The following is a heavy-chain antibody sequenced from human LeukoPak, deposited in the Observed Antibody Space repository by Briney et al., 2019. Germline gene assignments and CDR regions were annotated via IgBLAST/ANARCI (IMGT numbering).Heavy chain of an antibody. CDR1: GYTFTSYG. D-gene: IGHD5-12*01. Sequence: VASVKVSCKASGYTFTSYGISWVRQAPGQGLEWMGWISAYNGNTNYAQKLQGRVTMTTDTSTSTAYMELRSLRSDDTAVYYCARDFGSGYDVYYYYGMDVWGQGTTVTVSS. J-gene: IGHJ6*02. CDR3: ARDFGSGYDVYYYYGMDV. CDR2: ISAYNGNT. V-gene: IGHV1-18*01.